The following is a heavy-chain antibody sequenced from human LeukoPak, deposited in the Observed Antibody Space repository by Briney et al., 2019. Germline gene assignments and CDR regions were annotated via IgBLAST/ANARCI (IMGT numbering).Heavy chain of an antibody. J-gene: IGHJ4*02. CDR2: IYYSGST. D-gene: IGHD4-23*01. Sequence: SETLSLTCTVSGGSVSSGSYYWSWIRQPPGKGLEWSGYIYYSGSTNYNPSLKSRVTISVDTSKNQFSLKLSSVTAADTAVYYCASDDYGGNGYYFDYWGPGTLVTVSS. CDR1: GGSVSSGSYY. V-gene: IGHV4-61*01. CDR3: ASDDYGGNGYYFDY.